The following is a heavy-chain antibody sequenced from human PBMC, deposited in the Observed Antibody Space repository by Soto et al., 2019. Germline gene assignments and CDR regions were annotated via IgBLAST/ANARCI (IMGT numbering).Heavy chain of an antibody. CDR1: GFTFSSYS. CDR3: ASASTYYYDSSGYY. D-gene: IGHD3-22*01. Sequence: GGSLRLSCAASGFTFSSYSMNWVRQAPGKGLEWVSSISSSSSYIYYADSVKGRFTISRDNAKNSLYLQMNSLRAEDTAVYYCASASTYYYDSSGYYWGQGTLVTVPQ. CDR2: ISSSSSYI. J-gene: IGHJ4*02. V-gene: IGHV3-21*01.